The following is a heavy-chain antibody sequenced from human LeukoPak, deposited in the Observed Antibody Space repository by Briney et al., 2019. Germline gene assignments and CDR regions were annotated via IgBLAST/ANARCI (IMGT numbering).Heavy chain of an antibody. Sequence: GSLRLSCAASGFTFSSYSMNWVRQAPGKGLEWASSISSSSSYIYYADSVKGRFPISRDNARNSLYLQMNSLRAEDTAVYYCARDHQYCSSTSCSPGPWGQGTLVTVSS. V-gene: IGHV3-21*01. J-gene: IGHJ5*02. D-gene: IGHD2-2*01. CDR1: GFTFSSYS. CDR3: ARDHQYCSSTSCSPGP. CDR2: ISSSSSYI.